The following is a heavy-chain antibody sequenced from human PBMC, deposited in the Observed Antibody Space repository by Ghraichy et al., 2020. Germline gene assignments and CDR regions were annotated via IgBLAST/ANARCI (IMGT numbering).Heavy chain of an antibody. J-gene: IGHJ6*02. CDR2: IRSKAYGGTP. Sequence: GESLNISCTASGFTFGDYTMSWFRQAPGKGLEWIGFIRSKAYGGTPEYAASVKGRFTVSRDDSKSIAYLQMNILKIVDTAVYYCSRDYFATGTANYYYYGMDVRGQGTTVTVSS. CDR1: GFTFGDYT. CDR3: SRDYFATGTANYYYYGMDV. D-gene: IGHD2-15*01. V-gene: IGHV3-49*03.